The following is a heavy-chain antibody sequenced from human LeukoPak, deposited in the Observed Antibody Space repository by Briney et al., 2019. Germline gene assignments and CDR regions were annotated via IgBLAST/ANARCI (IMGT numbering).Heavy chain of an antibody. CDR1: GGSISSYY. Sequence: SETLSLTCTVSGGSISSYYWSWIRQPPGKGLEWIGYIYYSGSTYYNPSLRGRVTISMDTSKNQISLKLTSVTAADTAVYYCARGEYYYGSGTVGVDDFWGQGTLVTVSS. J-gene: IGHJ4*02. V-gene: IGHV4-59*12. D-gene: IGHD3-10*01. CDR2: IYYSGST. CDR3: ARGEYYYGSGTVGVDDF.